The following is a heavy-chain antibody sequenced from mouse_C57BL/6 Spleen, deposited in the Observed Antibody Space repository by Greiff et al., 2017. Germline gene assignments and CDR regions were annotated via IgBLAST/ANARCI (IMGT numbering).Heavy chain of an antibody. D-gene: IGHD4-1*01. Sequence: VKLQQPGAELVKPGASVKLSCKASGYTFTSYWMQWVKQRPGQGLEWIGEIDPSDSYTNYNQKFKGKATLTVDTSSSTAYMQLSSLTSEDSAVYYCARGTGTSNYAMDYWGQGTSVTVSS. CDR3: ARGTGTSNYAMDY. CDR1: GYTFTSYW. J-gene: IGHJ4*01. V-gene: IGHV1-50*01. CDR2: IDPSDSYT.